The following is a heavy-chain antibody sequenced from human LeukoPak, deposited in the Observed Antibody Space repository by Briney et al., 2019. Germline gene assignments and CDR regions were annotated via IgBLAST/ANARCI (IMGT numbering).Heavy chain of an antibody. CDR3: ARAALRYFDWALKFSALDI. CDR2: VNHSGST. J-gene: IGHJ3*02. V-gene: IGHV4-34*01. Sequence: SEPLPLPCAVYGGPFRGYFWSGLGQPPPKGLEWIGEVNHSGSTNYNPSLKSRVTISVDTSKNQFSLKLSSVTAADTAVYYCARAALRYFDWALKFSALDIWGQGTMVTVSS. D-gene: IGHD3-9*01. CDR1: GGPFRGYF.